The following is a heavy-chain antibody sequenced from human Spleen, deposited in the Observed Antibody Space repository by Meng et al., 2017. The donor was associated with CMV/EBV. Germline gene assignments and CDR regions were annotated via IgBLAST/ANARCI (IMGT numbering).Heavy chain of an antibody. D-gene: IGHD6-19*01. CDR2: ISAYNGDT. Sequence: ASVKVSCKASGYISTKYGVNWMRQAPGQGPEWMGWISAYNGDTMYAPKVQGRVTMTTDTSTSTAYMELRGLRSDDTAVYYCARDAGTIAVSGIGDYWGQGTLVTVSS. CDR1: GYISTKYG. CDR3: ARDAGTIAVSGIGDY. J-gene: IGHJ4*02. V-gene: IGHV1-18*01.